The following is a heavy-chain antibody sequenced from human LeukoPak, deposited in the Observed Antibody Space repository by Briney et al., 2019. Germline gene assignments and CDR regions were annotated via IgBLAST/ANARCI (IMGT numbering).Heavy chain of an antibody. CDR2: IWYDGSYK. Sequence: SGGSLRLSCAASGFTFSNCGMHWVRQAPGKGLEWVAVIWYDGSYKYYADSVKGRFTISRDNSKNTLYLQMNSLRVEDTAVYYCAKDFYVGPVLARYFDYWGQETLVTVSS. D-gene: IGHD2-8*02. J-gene: IGHJ4*02. CDR1: GFTFSNCG. V-gene: IGHV3-33*06. CDR3: AKDFYVGPVLARYFDY.